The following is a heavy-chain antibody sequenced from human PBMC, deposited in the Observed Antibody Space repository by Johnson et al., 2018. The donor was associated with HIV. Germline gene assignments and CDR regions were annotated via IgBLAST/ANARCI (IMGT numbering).Heavy chain of an antibody. J-gene: IGHJ3*02. V-gene: IGHV3-11*04. Sequence: QVQLVESGGGLVKPGGSLRLSCAASGFTFSDYYMSWIRQAPRKGLEWLSYISSSGSTIYYADSVKGRLTISRDNSKNTLYLQMNSLRAEDTAVYYCAKWGSMRATSAFDIWGQGTMVTVSS. CDR1: GFTFSDYY. CDR2: ISSSGSTI. CDR3: AKWGSMRATSAFDI. D-gene: IGHD1-26*01.